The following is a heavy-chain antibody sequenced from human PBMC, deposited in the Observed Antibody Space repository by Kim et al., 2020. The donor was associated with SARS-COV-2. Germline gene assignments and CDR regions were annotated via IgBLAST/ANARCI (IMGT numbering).Heavy chain of an antibody. Sequence: GGSLRLSCAASGFTFSSYSMNWVRQAPGKGLEWVSSISSSSSNIYYADSVKGRFTISRDNAKNSLYLQMNSLRAEDTAGYYCARGSSWDVFGYWGQGTLVTVSS. CDR2: ISSSSSNI. D-gene: IGHD6-13*01. J-gene: IGHJ4*02. CDR3: ARGSSWDVFGY. CDR1: GFTFSSYS. V-gene: IGHV3-21*04.